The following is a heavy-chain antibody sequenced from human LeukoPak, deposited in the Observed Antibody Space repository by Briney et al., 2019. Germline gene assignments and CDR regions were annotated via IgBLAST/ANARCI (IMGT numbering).Heavy chain of an antibody. Sequence: SQTLSLTCTVSGGSISSGGYYWSWIRQHPGKGLEWIGHLSYSGSTYYNPSLNSRVTISVGTSKSQFSLKLSSVTAADTAVYYCARVTALGRNDDAFDIWGQGTMVTVSS. CDR2: LSYSGST. J-gene: IGHJ3*02. V-gene: IGHV4-31*03. CDR3: ARVTALGRNDDAFDI. CDR1: GGSISSGGYY. D-gene: IGHD1-1*01.